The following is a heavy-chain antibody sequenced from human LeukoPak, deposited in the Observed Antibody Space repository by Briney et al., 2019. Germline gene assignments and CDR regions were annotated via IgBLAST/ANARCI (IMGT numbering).Heavy chain of an antibody. Sequence: GGSLRLSCAASGFDGSHYYMAWIRQAPGKGLEWVSYISHTGRTISYADSLKGRFTISRDNAKNSLYLQMNSLRDEDTAVYYCARVGPTTVDLYFDFWGHGTLVTGCS. V-gene: IGHV3-11*04. J-gene: IGHJ4*01. CDR1: GFDGSHYY. CDR2: ISHTGRTI. D-gene: IGHD4-23*01. CDR3: ARVGPTTVDLYFDF.